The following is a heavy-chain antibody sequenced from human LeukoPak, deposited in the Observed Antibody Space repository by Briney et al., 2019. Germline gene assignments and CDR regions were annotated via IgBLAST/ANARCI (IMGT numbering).Heavy chain of an antibody. V-gene: IGHV4-39*02. CDR1: GASIRNLSYY. D-gene: IGHD4-17*01. J-gene: IGHJ4*02. CDR3: ARILYDFGDHYIDY. CDR2: TYYNGDI. Sequence: SETLSLTCTVSGASIRNLSYYWAWLRQPPGKGLEWVGNTYYNGDIYSNSSLESRLTQSIDTSKNHFSLKLTSATAADTAVYYCARILYDFGDHYIDYWGQGILVTVSS.